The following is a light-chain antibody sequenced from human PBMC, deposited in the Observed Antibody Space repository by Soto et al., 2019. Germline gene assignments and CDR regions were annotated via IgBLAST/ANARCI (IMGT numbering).Light chain of an antibody. CDR3: CSYAGSSTYV. J-gene: IGLJ1*01. Sequence: QSALTQPASVSGSPGQSITISCTGTSSDVGNYNLVSWYQQHPGRAPKLMIYEGSERPSGVSNRFSGSKSGNTASLTISGLQAEDEGDYYCCSYAGSSTYVFGTGTKVT. CDR2: EGS. CDR1: SSDVGNYNL. V-gene: IGLV2-23*01.